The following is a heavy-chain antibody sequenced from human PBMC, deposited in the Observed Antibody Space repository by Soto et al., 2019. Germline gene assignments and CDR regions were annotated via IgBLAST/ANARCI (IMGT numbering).Heavy chain of an antibody. CDR1: GFTFSSYA. CDR3: AKEENYYGSGSYYTPLSYYGMDV. Sequence: PVGSLRLSCAASGFTFSSYAMSWVRQAPGKGLEWVSAISGSGGSTYYADSVKGRFTISRDNSKNTLYLQMNSLRAEDTAVYYCAKEENYYGSGSYYTPLSYYGMDVWGQGTTVTVSS. J-gene: IGHJ6*02. CDR2: ISGSGGST. V-gene: IGHV3-23*01. D-gene: IGHD3-10*01.